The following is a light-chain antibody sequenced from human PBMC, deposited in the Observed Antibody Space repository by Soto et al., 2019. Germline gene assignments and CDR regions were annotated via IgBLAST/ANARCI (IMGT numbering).Light chain of an antibody. CDR2: GNN. Sequence: QSVLTQPPSVSGAPGQRVTISCTGTSSNIGAGHDVNWYQQIPGTAPKLLTHGNNSRPSGVPDRFSVSKSGTSASLAITGLQAEDETDYYCQSFDSSLSIYIFGTGTKGPS. V-gene: IGLV1-40*01. CDR3: QSFDSSLSIYI. CDR1: SSNIGAGHD. J-gene: IGLJ1*01.